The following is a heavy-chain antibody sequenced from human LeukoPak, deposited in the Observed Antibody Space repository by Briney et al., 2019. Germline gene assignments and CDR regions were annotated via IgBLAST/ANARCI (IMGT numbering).Heavy chain of an antibody. CDR2: IRSNAYRGTT. Sequence: GGSLRLSCTSSGFTLGDHAMTWVRQVPGKGLEWVGFIRSNAYRGTTEYAASVKGRFTISRDDSKSVVYLQMNGLKSEDTAVYYCSRGPIQLWVHNGMDVWGQGTTVTVSS. J-gene: IGHJ6*02. CDR3: SRGPIQLWVHNGMDV. CDR1: GFTLGDHA. V-gene: IGHV3-49*04. D-gene: IGHD5-24*01.